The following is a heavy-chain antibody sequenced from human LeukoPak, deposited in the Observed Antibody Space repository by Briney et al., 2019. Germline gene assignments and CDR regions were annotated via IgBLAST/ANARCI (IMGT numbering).Heavy chain of an antibody. CDR3: AGEGRGVLRFLKWNLHDAFDI. J-gene: IGHJ3*02. Sequence: SQTLSLTCTVSGGSISSGGYYWSWIRQPPGKGLEWIGYIYHSGSTYYNPSLKSRVNISVDRSKNQFSLKLSSVTAADTAVYYCAGEGRGVLRFLKWNLHDAFDIWGQGTMVTVSS. D-gene: IGHD3-3*01. CDR1: GGSISSGGYY. V-gene: IGHV4-30-2*01. CDR2: IYHSGST.